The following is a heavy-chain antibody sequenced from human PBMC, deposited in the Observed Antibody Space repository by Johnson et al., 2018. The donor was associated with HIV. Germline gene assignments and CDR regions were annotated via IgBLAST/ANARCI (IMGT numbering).Heavy chain of an antibody. CDR3: ARDLIVVVVAATQWGDAFDI. V-gene: IGHV3-30*04. J-gene: IGHJ3*02. CDR1: GFTFSSYA. D-gene: IGHD2-15*01. Sequence: QVQLVESGGGVVQPGRSLRLSCAASGFTFSSYAMHWVRQAPGKGLEWVAVISYDGSNKYYADSVKGRFTISRDNSKNTLYLQMNSLRAEDTAVYYGARDLIVVVVAATQWGDAFDIWGQGTMVTVSS. CDR2: ISYDGSNK.